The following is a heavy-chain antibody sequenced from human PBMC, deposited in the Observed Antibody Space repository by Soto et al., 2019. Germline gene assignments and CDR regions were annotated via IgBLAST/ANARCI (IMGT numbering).Heavy chain of an antibody. D-gene: IGHD5-12*01. CDR1: GGSFSGYY. J-gene: IGHJ4*02. V-gene: IGHV4-34*01. Sequence: QVQLQQWGAGLLKPSETLSLTCAVYGGSFSGYYWSWLRQPPGKGLEWIGEINHSGSTNYNPSLKSRVTISVDTSKNQFSLKLSSVTAADTAVYYCARGREYGGYSGVYYFDYWGQGTLVTVSS. CDR2: INHSGST. CDR3: ARGREYGGYSGVYYFDY.